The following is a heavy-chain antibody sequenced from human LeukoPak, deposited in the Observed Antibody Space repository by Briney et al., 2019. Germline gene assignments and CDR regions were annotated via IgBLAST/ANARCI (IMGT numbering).Heavy chain of an antibody. CDR3: ARDYYASGTYDY. V-gene: IGHV3-30*03. J-gene: IGHJ4*02. CDR1: GFTFSSYG. CDR2: ISYDGSSK. Sequence: PGGSLRLSCAASGFTFSSYGMHWVRQTPGKGLEGVAVISYDGSSKYYADSVKGRFTISRDNAKNSLYLQMNSLRAEDTAVYYCARDYYASGTYDYWGQGTLVTVSS. D-gene: IGHD3-10*01.